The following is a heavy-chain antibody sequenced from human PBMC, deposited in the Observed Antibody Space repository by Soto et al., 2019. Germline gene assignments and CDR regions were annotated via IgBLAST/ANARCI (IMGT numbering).Heavy chain of an antibody. J-gene: IGHJ4*02. CDR3: GRRRQRLVDY. CDR2: IRDKANRYTT. V-gene: IGHV3-72*01. D-gene: IGHD6-25*01. CDR1: GFTFSDYY. Sequence: DVLLVESGRGLVQPGGSLRLSCVASGFTFSDYYMDWIRQAPGKGLEWVGRIRDKANRYTTEYAASVKGRFTISRDDSNNSLYLEMNSLKTEDTAIYYCGRRRQRLVDYGGQGTLVTVSS.